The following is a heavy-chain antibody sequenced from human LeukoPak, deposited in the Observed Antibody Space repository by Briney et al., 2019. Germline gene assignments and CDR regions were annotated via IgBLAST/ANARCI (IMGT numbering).Heavy chain of an antibody. J-gene: IGHJ4*02. V-gene: IGHV3-23*01. D-gene: IGHD2/OR15-2a*01. CDR2: ISGSGGST. Sequence: GGSLRLSCAASGFTFSSYAMSWVRQAPGKGLEWVSAISGSGGSTYYADSVKGRFTISRDNSKNTLYLQMNSLRAEDTAVCYCAKEGAGGTTFYSDFDYWGQGTLVTVSS. CDR1: GFTFSSYA. CDR3: AKEGAGGTTFYSDFDY.